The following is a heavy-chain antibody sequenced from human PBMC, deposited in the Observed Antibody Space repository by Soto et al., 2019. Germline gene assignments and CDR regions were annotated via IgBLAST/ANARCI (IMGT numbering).Heavy chain of an antibody. CDR1: CGSTSSGGYY. V-gene: IGHV4-31*03. J-gene: IGHJ5*02. CDR3: AREQGHFWSGYDRVVGFDP. D-gene: IGHD3-3*02. Sequence: LTCTLSCGSTSSGGYYWTWIRQHPGKGLEWIGYIYYSGSTYYNPSLKSRVTISVDTSKNQFSLKLSSVTAADTAVYYCAREQGHFWSGYDRVVGFDPRGQGTMVTVSS. CDR2: IYYSGST.